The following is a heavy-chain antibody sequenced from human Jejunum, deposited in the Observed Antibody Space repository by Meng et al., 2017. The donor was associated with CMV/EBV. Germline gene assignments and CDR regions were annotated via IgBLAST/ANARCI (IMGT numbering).Heavy chain of an antibody. CDR3: ARSLLRFLEWSGADWFDP. J-gene: IGHJ5*02. D-gene: IGHD3-3*01. CDR1: TFSSYA. CDR2: IIPILGIA. Sequence: TFSSYAISWVRQAPGQGLEWMGGIIPILGIANYAQKFQGRVTITADKSTSTAYMELSSLRSEDTAVYYCARSLLRFLEWSGADWFDPWGQGTLVTVSS. V-gene: IGHV1-69*10.